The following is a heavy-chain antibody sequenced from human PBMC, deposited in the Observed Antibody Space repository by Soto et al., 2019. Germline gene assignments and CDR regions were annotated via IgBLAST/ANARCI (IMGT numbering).Heavy chain of an antibody. V-gene: IGHV1-69*13. D-gene: IGHD6-6*01. CDR2: IIPIFGTA. CDR1: GGTFSRYS. CDR3: ARGGSSSSADYYYYGMDV. Sequence: SVKVSCKASGGTFSRYSISWVRQAPGQGLEWMGGIIPIFGTANYAQKFQGRVTITADESTSTAYMELSSLRSEDTAVYYCARGGSSSSADYYYYGMDVWGQGTTVTVSS. J-gene: IGHJ6*02.